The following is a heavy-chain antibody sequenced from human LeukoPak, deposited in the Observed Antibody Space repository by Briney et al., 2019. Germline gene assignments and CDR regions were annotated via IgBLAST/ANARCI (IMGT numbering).Heavy chain of an antibody. V-gene: IGHV1-18*01. CDR2: ISAYNGNT. D-gene: IGHD6-13*01. J-gene: IGHJ4*02. CDR3: ARARPRYSSSWTFFDY. Sequence: ASVKVSCKASVYTFTSYGISWVRQAPGQGLEWMGWISAYNGNTNYAQKLQGRVTMTTDTSTSTAYMELRSLRSDDTAVYYCARARPRYSSSWTFFDYWGQGTLVTVSS. CDR1: VYTFTSYG.